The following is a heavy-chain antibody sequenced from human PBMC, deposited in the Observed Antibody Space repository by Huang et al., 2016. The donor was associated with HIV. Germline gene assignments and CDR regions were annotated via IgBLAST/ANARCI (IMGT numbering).Heavy chain of an antibody. CDR3: GSHFRYDFWTGLDV. V-gene: IGHV4-39*01. Sequence: QLQLQESGPGLVKPSATLSLTCTFSCGSISSPPYYWGWIRQPPGKGLEWIGGIHYGGVTYYTPYLKGRVTVSIDTSKNQVSLNLTAVTAADTALYYCGSHFRYDFWTGLDVWGQGTTVTVSS. J-gene: IGHJ6*02. CDR1: CGSISSPPYY. CDR2: IHYGGVT. D-gene: IGHD3-3*01.